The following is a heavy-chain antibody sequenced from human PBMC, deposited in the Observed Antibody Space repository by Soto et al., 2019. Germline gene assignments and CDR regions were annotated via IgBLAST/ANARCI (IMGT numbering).Heavy chain of an antibody. J-gene: IGHJ4*02. CDR1: GGSISSYY. CDR2: IYYSGGT. Sequence: QVQLQESGPGLVKPSETLSLTCTVSGGSISSYYWSWIRQPPEKGLEWIGYIYYSGGTNYNPSLKSRVTISVDTSKNQFSPTLSSVTAADTAVYYCARRWGANFDYWGQGTLVTVSS. V-gene: IGHV4-59*01. D-gene: IGHD3-16*01. CDR3: ARRWGANFDY.